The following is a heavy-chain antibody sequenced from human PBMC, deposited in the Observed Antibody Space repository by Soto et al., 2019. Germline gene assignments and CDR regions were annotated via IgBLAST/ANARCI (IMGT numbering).Heavy chain of an antibody. J-gene: IGHJ4*01. CDR1: GSPISSYY. CDR2: IYYTGTT. V-gene: IGHV4-59*08. Sequence: SETRSLTCNVSGSPISSYYWSWFRQPPGQGLEWVGYIYYTGTTTYNPSLRSRVAISVDASKSQFSLDLRSVTAADTAVYYCARLGDYYQAFHYWGHGALVTVS. D-gene: IGHD3-22*01. CDR3: ARLGDYYQAFHY.